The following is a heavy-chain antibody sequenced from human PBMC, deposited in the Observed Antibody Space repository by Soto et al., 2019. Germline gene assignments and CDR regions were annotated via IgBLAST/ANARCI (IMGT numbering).Heavy chain of an antibody. J-gene: IGHJ5*02. CDR1: GFTFRNAS. Sequence: EVQLVESGGGLVKPGGSLRLSCATSGFTFRNASISWVRQAPGKGLQWVGLIKSKFDGGTTVYAAPVRGRFSISRDDSKSILYLQMNSLKTEDTGIYFCGTGNPWGQGTRVTVSS. V-gene: IGHV3-15*01. CDR2: IKSKFDGGTT. CDR3: GTGNP.